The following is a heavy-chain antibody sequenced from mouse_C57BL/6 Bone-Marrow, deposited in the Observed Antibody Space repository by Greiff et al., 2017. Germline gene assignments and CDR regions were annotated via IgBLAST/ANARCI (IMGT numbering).Heavy chain of an antibody. CDR2: IDPSDSYT. CDR3: ARNGGYGNYGPY. Sequence: QVQLQQPGAELVMPGASVKLSCKASGYTFTSYWMHWVKQRPGQGLEWIGEIDPSDSYTNYNQKFKGKSTLTVDKSSSTAYMQLSSLTSEDSAVYYCARNGGYGNYGPYWGQGTLVTVSA. V-gene: IGHV1-69*01. D-gene: IGHD2-1*01. CDR1: GYTFTSYW. J-gene: IGHJ3*01.